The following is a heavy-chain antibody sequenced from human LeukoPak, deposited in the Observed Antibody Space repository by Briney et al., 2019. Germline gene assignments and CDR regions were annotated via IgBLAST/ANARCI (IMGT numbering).Heavy chain of an antibody. CDR1: GYTFTGYY. CDR2: INPNSGGT. J-gene: IGHJ6*02. V-gene: IGHV1-2*02. D-gene: IGHD1-26*01. Sequence: ASVKVSCKASGYTFTGYYMHWVRQAPGQGLEWMGWINPNSGGTNYAQKFQGRVTMTRDTSISTAYMELSRLRSDDTAVYYCARERAREGAHYYYYYGMDVWGQGTTVTVSS. CDR3: ARERAREGAHYYYYYGMDV.